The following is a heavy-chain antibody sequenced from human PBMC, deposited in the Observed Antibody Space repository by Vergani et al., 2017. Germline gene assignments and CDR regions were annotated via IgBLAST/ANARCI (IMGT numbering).Heavy chain of an antibody. CDR3: ARDPVPAANVGWFDP. V-gene: IGHV4-61*02. Sequence: QVQLQESGPGLVKPSETLSLTCTVSGGSISSGSYYWSWIRQPAGKGLEWIGRIYTSGSTNYNPSLKSRVTISVDTSKNQFSLKLSSVTAADTAVYYCARDPVPAANVGWFDPWGQGTLVTVSS. J-gene: IGHJ5*02. CDR2: IYTSGST. CDR1: GGSISSGSYY. D-gene: IGHD2-2*01.